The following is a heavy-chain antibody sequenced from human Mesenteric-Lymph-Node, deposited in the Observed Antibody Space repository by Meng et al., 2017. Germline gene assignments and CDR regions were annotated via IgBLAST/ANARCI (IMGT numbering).Heavy chain of an antibody. V-gene: IGHV3-21*01. CDR2: ISSNSYYI. CDR3: AEGSGSYAVAY. D-gene: IGHD1-26*01. CDR1: GFTFSSYS. J-gene: IGHJ4*02. Sequence: EVQLVESGGGLVQPGGSLSFSCAASGFTFSSYSMNWVRQAPGKGLEWVSYISSNSYYISYADSVKGRFTISRDNAKNSVYLQMNSLRAEDTAVYYCAEGSGSYAVAYWGQGTLVTVSS.